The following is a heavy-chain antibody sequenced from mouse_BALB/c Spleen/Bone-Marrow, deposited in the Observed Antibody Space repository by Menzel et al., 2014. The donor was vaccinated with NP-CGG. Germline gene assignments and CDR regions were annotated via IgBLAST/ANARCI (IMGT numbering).Heavy chain of an antibody. J-gene: IGHJ1*01. Sequence: QVTLKECGAELVKPGASVKLSCKASGYSFTNYYMYWVKQWPGQGLEWIGEINPSNGGTNFNEKFKSKATLTVDKSSSTAFMQLSSLTSEDSAVYYCTRSNYGYWFFDVWGAGTTVTVSS. V-gene: IGHV1S81*02. CDR3: TRSNYGYWFFDV. CDR2: INPSNGGT. CDR1: GYSFTNYY. D-gene: IGHD1-1*01.